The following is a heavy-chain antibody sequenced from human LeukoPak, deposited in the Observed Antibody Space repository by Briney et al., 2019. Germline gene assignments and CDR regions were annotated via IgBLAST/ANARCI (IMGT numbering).Heavy chain of an antibody. CDR2: INPNSGYT. V-gene: IGHV1-2*02. CDR1: GYSFSDFY. CDR3: ARDFWNGQAPGDD. J-gene: IGHJ4*02. D-gene: IGHD1-1*01. Sequence: VASVKVSCKTSGYSFSDFYIHWVRQAPGQGLEWMGWINPNSGYTKYAQKFQGRVTVTRDTSITTAYMELTSLKSDDSAIYYCARDFWNGQAPGDDWGQGTLVTVSS.